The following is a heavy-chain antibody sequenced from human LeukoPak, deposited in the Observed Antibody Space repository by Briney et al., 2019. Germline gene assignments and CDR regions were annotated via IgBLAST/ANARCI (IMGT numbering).Heavy chain of an antibody. Sequence: GESLKTSCKSSGYNFTSYWIAWVRQMPGKGLEWMGIIYPGDSDTRYNPSFQGQVTLSADKSINTAYLQWSSLKASDTAMYYCARHSTTCSGNSCYSGNYDYWGQGTLVTVSS. CDR3: ARHSTTCSGNSCYSGNYDY. J-gene: IGHJ4*02. CDR1: GYNFTSYW. D-gene: IGHD2-15*01. CDR2: IYPGDSDT. V-gene: IGHV5-51*01.